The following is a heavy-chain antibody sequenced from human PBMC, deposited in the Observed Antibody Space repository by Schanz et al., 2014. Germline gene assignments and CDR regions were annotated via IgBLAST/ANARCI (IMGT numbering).Heavy chain of an antibody. CDR2: INPDSGGT. CDR1: GYTLTAYY. V-gene: IGHV1-2*02. CDR3: VILPRDNSALGP. D-gene: IGHD6-25*01. Sequence: QVHLVPSFSYFPPPVSSFPVSCKASGYTLTAYYMHWVRQAPGQGLEWMGWINPDSGGTNYAQKFQGRVTLTRDTSRSTAYMELSRLTSDDTAFYYCVILPRDNSALGPWGQGTLVTVSS. J-gene: IGHJ5*02.